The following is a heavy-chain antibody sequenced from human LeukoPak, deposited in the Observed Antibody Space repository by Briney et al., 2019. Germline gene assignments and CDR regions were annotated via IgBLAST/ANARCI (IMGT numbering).Heavy chain of an antibody. CDR1: GFTFSDYY. CDR3: AKDDDDGDHVVVDH. D-gene: IGHD4-17*01. J-gene: IGHJ4*02. CDR2: ISSGGSYT. Sequence: GGSLRLSCAASGFTFSDYYMSWIRQAPGKGLEWISYISSGGSYTNYAYSVKGRFTVSRDNSKNTEYLQMNSLRAEDTAIYYCAKDDDDGDHVVVDHWGQGTLVTVSS. V-gene: IGHV3-11*05.